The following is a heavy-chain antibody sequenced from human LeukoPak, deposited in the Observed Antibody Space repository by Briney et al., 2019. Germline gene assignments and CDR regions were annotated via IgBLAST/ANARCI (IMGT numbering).Heavy chain of an antibody. CDR3: ARVVKGNYYDSSGYPYYFYYMDV. D-gene: IGHD3-22*01. V-gene: IGHV4-59*01. Sequence: SETLSLTCTVSGGSISRYYGSWIRQTPGKGLEWSGYIYYSGSTNYNPSLKSRVTISVDTSKNQFSLKLSSVTAADTAVYYCARVVKGNYYDSSGYPYYFYYMDVWGKGTTVTISS. J-gene: IGHJ6*03. CDR2: IYYSGST. CDR1: GGSISRYY.